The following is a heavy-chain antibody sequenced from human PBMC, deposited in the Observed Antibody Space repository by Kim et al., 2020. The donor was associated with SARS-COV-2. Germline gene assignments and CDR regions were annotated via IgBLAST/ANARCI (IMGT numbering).Heavy chain of an antibody. V-gene: IGHV3-74*03. CDR3: SAGGPKPYAFDI. J-gene: IGHJ3*02. Sequence: YGDSVKGRFTISRDNTKNTLYLQMNSLRVEDTAVYYCSAGGPKPYAFDIWGQGTLVTVPA.